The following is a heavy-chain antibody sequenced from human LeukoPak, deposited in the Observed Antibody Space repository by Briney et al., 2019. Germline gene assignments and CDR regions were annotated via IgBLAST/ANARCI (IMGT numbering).Heavy chain of an antibody. V-gene: IGHV3-7*01. Sequence: GGSLRLSCEASGFTFRSFAMSWVRQAPGKGLEWVANIKQDGNDKYYVDSVKGRFTISRDNAKNSLYLQMNSLRAEDTAVYYCAREYSSGWYSYYYYYMDVWGKGTTVTISS. CDR2: IKQDGNDK. CDR1: GFTFRSFA. D-gene: IGHD6-19*01. J-gene: IGHJ6*03. CDR3: AREYSSGWYSYYYYYMDV.